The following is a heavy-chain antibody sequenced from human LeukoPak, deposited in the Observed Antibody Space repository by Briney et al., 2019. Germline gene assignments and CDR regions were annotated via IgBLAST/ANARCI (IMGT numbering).Heavy chain of an antibody. D-gene: IGHD3-9*01. CDR2: INHSGST. Sequence: SESLSLTCAVYGGSFSGYYWSWIRQPPGKGLEWIGEINHSGSTNYNPSLKSRVTISVDTSKNQFSLKLSSVTAADTAVYYCARGWYYDILTGYTRYYFDYWGQGTLVTVSS. V-gene: IGHV4-34*01. J-gene: IGHJ4*02. CDR1: GGSFSGYY. CDR3: ARGWYYDILTGYTRYYFDY.